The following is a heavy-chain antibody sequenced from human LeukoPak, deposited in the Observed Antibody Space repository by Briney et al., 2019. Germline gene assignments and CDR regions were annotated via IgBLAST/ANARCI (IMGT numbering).Heavy chain of an antibody. J-gene: IGHJ6*02. Sequence: GGSLRLSCAASGFTFSNAWMSWVRQAPGKGLEWVGRIKSKTDGGTTDYAAPVKGRFTISRDDSKNALYLQMNSLKTEDTAVYYCTTVGYCSGGSCYWDYYYGMDVWGQGTTVTVSS. CDR1: GFTFSNAW. D-gene: IGHD2-15*01. CDR2: IKSKTDGGTT. V-gene: IGHV3-15*01. CDR3: TTVGYCSGGSCYWDYYYGMDV.